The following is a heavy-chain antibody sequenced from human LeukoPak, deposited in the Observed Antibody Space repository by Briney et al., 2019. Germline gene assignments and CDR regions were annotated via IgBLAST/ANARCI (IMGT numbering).Heavy chain of an antibody. D-gene: IGHD7-27*01. CDR3: ARALGWPDGAYYFDY. J-gene: IGHJ4*02. CDR2: IYYSGST. Sequence: PSETLSLTCTVSGGSISSYYWSWIRQPPGKGLEWIGYIYYSGSTNYNPSFKSRVTISVDTSKNQFSLKLSSVTAADTAVYYCARALGWPDGAYYFDYWGQGTLVTVSS. CDR1: GGSISSYY. V-gene: IGHV4-59*01.